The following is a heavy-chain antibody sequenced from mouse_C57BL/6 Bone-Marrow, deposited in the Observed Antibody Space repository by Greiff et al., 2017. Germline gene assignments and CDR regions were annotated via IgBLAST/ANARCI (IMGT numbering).Heavy chain of an antibody. Sequence: EVHLVESGGDLVKPGGSLKLSCAASGFTFSSYGMSWVRQTPDKRLEWVATISSGGSYTYYPDSVKGRFTISRDNAKNTLYLQMSSLKSEDTAMYYCAKRTGSYWYFDVWGTGTTVTVSS. CDR2: ISSGGSYT. V-gene: IGHV5-6*01. CDR3: AKRTGSYWYFDV. J-gene: IGHJ1*03. D-gene: IGHD4-1*01. CDR1: GFTFSSYG.